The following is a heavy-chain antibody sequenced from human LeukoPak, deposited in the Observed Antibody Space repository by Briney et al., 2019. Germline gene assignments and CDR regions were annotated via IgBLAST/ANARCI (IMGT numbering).Heavy chain of an antibody. D-gene: IGHD6-19*01. Sequence: PGGSLRLSCAASGFTFSSYAMSWVRQAPGEGLEWVSAISGSGGSTYYADSVKGRFTISRDNSKNTLYLQMNSLRGEDTAVYSCAKSLPSGIAVTGDFDYWGQGTLVTVSS. CDR1: GFTFSSYA. V-gene: IGHV3-23*01. CDR2: ISGSGGST. CDR3: AKSLPSGIAVTGDFDY. J-gene: IGHJ4*02.